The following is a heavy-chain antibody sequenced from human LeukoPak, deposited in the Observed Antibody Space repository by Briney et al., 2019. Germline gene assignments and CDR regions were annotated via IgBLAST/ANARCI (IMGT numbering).Heavy chain of an antibody. CDR2: IYYSGST. D-gene: IGHD6-19*01. CDR1: GGSISSGGYY. Sequence: SQTLSLTCAVSGGSISSGGYYWSWIRQLPGKGLEWIGYIYYSGSTSYNPSLESRVTISVDTSKNQFSLNLSSVTAADTAVYYCARGHSGGWYNWFDPWGQGTLVTVSS. CDR3: ARGHSGGWYNWFDP. J-gene: IGHJ5*02. V-gene: IGHV4-31*11.